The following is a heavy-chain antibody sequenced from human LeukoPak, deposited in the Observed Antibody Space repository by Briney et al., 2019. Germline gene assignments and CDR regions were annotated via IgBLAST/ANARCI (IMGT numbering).Heavy chain of an antibody. CDR3: ARDVRGRILTGGLHEGFDP. CDR1: GYTFTSYD. CDR2: MNPNSGNT. V-gene: IGHV1-8*01. Sequence: GASVEVSCKASGYTFTSYDINWVRQATGQGLEWMGWMNPNSGNTGYAQKFQGRVTMTRNTSISTAYMELSSLRSEDTAVYYCARDVRGRILTGGLHEGFDPWGQGTLVTVSS. D-gene: IGHD3-9*01. J-gene: IGHJ5*02.